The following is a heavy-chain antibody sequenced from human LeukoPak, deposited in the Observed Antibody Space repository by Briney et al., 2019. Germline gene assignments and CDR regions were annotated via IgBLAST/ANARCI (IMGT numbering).Heavy chain of an antibody. V-gene: IGHV3-21*01. J-gene: IGHJ4*02. CDR2: ISSSSSYI. D-gene: IGHD3-22*01. Sequence: GGSLRLSCAASGFTFSSYSMTWVRQAPEKGLEWVSSISSSSSYIYYADSVKGRFTISRDNAKNSLYLQMNSLRAEDTAVYYCARGPGYYDSSGYRADYWGQGTLVTVSS. CDR3: ARGPGYYDSSGYRADY. CDR1: GFTFSSYS.